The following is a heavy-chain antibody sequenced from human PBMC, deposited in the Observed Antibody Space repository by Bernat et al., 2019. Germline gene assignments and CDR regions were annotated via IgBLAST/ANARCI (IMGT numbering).Heavy chain of an antibody. J-gene: IGHJ4*02. V-gene: IGHV3-30*02. Sequence: QVQLVESGGGVVQPGGSLRLSCAASGFTFTSYGMHWIRQAPGKGLEWVAFVRYDGSNKYYADSVKGRFTISKDNSKNTLYLQRNSLRAEDTAVYYCAKDESGMVATYWGQGTLVTVSS. CDR2: VRYDGSNK. CDR3: AKDESGMVATY. D-gene: IGHD5-12*01. CDR1: GFTFTSYG.